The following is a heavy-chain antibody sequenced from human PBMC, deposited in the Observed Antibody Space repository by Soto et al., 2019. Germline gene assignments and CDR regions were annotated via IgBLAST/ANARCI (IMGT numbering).Heavy chain of an antibody. D-gene: IGHD1-26*01. CDR1: GFTFSSYA. J-gene: IGHJ4*02. CDR2: ISGSGGST. Sequence: EVQLLESGGGLVQPGGSLRLSCAASGFTFSSYAMRWVRQAPGKGLEWVSAISGSGGSTYYADSVKGRFTISRDNSKSTLYLQMNGLRAEDTAVYYCARRGSGSDYDYWGQGTLVTVSS. CDR3: ARRGSGSDYDY. V-gene: IGHV3-23*01.